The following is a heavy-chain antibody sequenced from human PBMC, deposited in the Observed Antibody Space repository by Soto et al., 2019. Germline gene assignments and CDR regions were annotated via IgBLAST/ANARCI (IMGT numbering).Heavy chain of an antibody. J-gene: IGHJ6*01. CDR2: IGDSGAST. CDR3: AKGVELDV. V-gene: IGHV3-23*01. CDR1: GFSFSSFA. D-gene: IGHD1-26*01. Sequence: EVLLLESGGGLVQPGGSLRLSCEASGFSFSSFAMNWVRQAPGKGLEWVSAIGDSGASTYYADSVKGRFTISRDNSRNTLYLPLNSVRADDTAVYYCAKGVELDVCGNGNTVTVSS.